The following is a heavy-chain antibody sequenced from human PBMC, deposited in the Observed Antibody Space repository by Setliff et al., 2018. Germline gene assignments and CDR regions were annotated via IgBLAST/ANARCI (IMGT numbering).Heavy chain of an antibody. Sequence: ASVKVSCKASGYTFRQSIVSWVRQAPGQGLEWLGWIGVYSGNTYSAQRFQGRVSLTTDESTNTAYLELRGQRSDDTAVYYCMRLVRFCSRTVCQRTSGDEAWGQGTLVTVSS. D-gene: IGHD3-3*01. V-gene: IGHV1-18*01. CDR1: GYTFRQSI. J-gene: IGHJ5*02. CDR2: IGVYSGNT. CDR3: MRLVRFCSRTVCQRTSGDEA.